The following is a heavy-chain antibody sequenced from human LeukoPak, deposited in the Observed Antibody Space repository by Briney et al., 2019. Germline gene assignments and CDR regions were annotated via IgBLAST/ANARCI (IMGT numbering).Heavy chain of an antibody. CDR3: AKVAVGSPAGGYYYYYGMDV. V-gene: IGHV3-30*18. CDR2: ISYDGSNK. D-gene: IGHD6-19*01. Sequence: GGSLRLSCAASGFTFSSYGMHWVRQAPGKGLEWVAVISYDGSNKYYADSVKGRFTISRDNSKNTLYLQMNSLRAEDTAVYYCAKVAVGSPAGGYYYYYGMDVWGQGTTVTVSS. J-gene: IGHJ6*02. CDR1: GFTFSSYG.